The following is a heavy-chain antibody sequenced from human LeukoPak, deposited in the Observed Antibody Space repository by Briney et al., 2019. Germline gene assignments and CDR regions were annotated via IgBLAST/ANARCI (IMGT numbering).Heavy chain of an antibody. CDR3: ARDRIDAFDI. Sequence: GGSLRLSCAASGFTFSSYAMHWVRQAPGKGLEWVAVISYDGSNKYYADSVKGRFTTSRDNSKNTLYLQMNSLRAEDTAVYYCARDRIDAFDIWGQGTMVTVSS. CDR2: ISYDGSNK. J-gene: IGHJ3*02. D-gene: IGHD2/OR15-2a*01. V-gene: IGHV3-30*04. CDR1: GFTFSSYA.